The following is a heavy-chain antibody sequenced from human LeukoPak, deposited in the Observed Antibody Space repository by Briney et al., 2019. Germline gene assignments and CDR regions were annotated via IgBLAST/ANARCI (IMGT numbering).Heavy chain of an antibody. Sequence: GGSLRLSCAASGFTFSSYSMNWVRQAPGKGLEWVSYISSSSSTIYYADSVKGRFTISRDNAQNSMYLQMNSLRVEDTAVYYCTSWGDTTAEYFQRWGQGTLVTVSS. CDR1: GFTFSSYS. D-gene: IGHD2-21*02. CDR2: ISSSSSTI. CDR3: TSWGDTTAEYFQR. J-gene: IGHJ1*01. V-gene: IGHV3-48*04.